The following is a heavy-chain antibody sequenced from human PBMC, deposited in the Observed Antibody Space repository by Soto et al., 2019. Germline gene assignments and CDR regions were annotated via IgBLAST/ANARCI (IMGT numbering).Heavy chain of an antibody. CDR2: IYWDDDK. V-gene: IGHV2-5*02. Sequence: QITLKESGPTLVKPTQTLTLTCTFSGFSLSTSGVGVAWIRQPPGKALEWLALIYWDDDKRYRPSLESRLTITKDTSKNQVVITMTNMESVDTATYYCAYLPCSGGSCYWFSFSGMDVWGQGTTVTVSS. CDR3: AYLPCSGGSCYWFSFSGMDV. CDR1: GFSLSTSGVG. D-gene: IGHD2-15*01. J-gene: IGHJ6*02.